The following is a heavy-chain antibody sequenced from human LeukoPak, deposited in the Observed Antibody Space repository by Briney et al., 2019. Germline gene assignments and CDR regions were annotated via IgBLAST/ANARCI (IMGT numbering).Heavy chain of an antibody. CDR3: ARERYYKVDY. CDR2: IKQDGSEK. D-gene: IGHD2-8*01. Sequence: PGESLRLSCAASGFIFSTYWMSWVRQAPGKGLEWVANIKQDGSEKYYVDSVKGRFTISRDNAKNSLYLQMNSLRAEDTAVYYCARERYYKVDYWGQGTLVTVSS. V-gene: IGHV3-7*01. CDR1: GFIFSTYW. J-gene: IGHJ4*02.